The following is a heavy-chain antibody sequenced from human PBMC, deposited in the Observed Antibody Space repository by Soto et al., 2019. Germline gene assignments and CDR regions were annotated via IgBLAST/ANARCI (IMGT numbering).Heavy chain of an antibody. D-gene: IGHD3-10*01. J-gene: IGHJ6*02. V-gene: IGHV3-23*01. Sequence: EVPLLESGGGLVRPGGSLSLSCAISGFTFRDFAMSWVRQPPGKGLEWVSSISDKSGSSFYADSVKGRFTISRDNAKNTLYLQMNRLRAEDTAVYFWAKDRLSSYYFYGLDVWGQGTTVYVS. CDR2: ISDKSGSS. CDR1: GFTFRDFA. CDR3: AKDRLSSYYFYGLDV.